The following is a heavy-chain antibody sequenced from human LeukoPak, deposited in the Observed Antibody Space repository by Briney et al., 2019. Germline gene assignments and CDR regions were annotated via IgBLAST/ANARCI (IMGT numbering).Heavy chain of an antibody. Sequence: SVKVSCKASGYTFTSYGISWVRQAPGQGLEWMGGIIPIFGTANYAQKFQGRVTITADESTSTAYMELSSLRSDDTAVYYCARGGSYGSFIDYWGQGTLVTVSS. CDR2: IIPIFGTA. V-gene: IGHV1-69*13. J-gene: IGHJ4*02. CDR3: ARGGSYGSFIDY. D-gene: IGHD5-18*01. CDR1: GYTFTSYG.